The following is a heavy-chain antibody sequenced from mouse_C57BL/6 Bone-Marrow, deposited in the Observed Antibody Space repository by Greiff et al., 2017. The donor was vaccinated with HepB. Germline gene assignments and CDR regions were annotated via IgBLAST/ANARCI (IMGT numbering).Heavy chain of an antibody. D-gene: IGHD2-12*01. V-gene: IGHV2-2*01. CDR3: ARNAYFTRVYFDY. CDR2: IWSGGST. Sequence: QVQLKESGPGLVQPSQRLSITCTVSGFSLTSYGVHWVRQSPGKGLEWLGVIWSGGSTDYNAAFISRLSISKDNSKSQVFFKMNSLQADDTAIYYCARNAYFTRVYFDYWGQGTTLTVSS. CDR1: GFSLTSYG. J-gene: IGHJ2*01.